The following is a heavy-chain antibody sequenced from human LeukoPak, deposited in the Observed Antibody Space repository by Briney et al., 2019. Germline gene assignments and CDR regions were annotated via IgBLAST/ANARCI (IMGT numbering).Heavy chain of an antibody. D-gene: IGHD1-26*01. CDR2: IYPGDSDT. V-gene: IGHV5-51*01. CDR1: GYSFTSYW. Sequence: GESLKISCKGSGYSFTSYWIGWVRQMPGRGLEWMGIIYPGDSDTRYSPSFQGQVTISADKSISTAYLQWSSLKASDTAMYYCARLSGSYPGIDYYGMDVWGQGTTVTVSS. CDR3: ARLSGSYPGIDYYGMDV. J-gene: IGHJ6*02.